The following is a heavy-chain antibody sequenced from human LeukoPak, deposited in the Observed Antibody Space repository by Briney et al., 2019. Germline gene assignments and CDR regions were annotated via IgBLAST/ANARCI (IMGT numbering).Heavy chain of an antibody. V-gene: IGHV2-5*02. J-gene: IGHJ4*02. Sequence: SGPTLVKPTQNLTLTCTFSGFSLSTSGVGVGWIRQPPGKALEWLALIYWDDDKRYSPSLKSRLTITKDTSKNQVVLTMTNMDPVDTATYYCAHRRKYSSSWYYFDYWGQGTLVTVSS. CDR3: AHRRKYSSSWYYFDY. CDR1: GFSLSTSGVG. CDR2: IYWDDDK. D-gene: IGHD6-13*01.